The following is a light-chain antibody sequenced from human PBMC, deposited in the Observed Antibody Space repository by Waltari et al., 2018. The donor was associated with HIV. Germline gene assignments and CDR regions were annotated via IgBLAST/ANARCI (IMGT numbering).Light chain of an antibody. CDR1: DSDFGFYNF. CDR3: ASYTANHTVM. CDR2: EVD. J-gene: IGLJ3*02. Sequence: SALTQPASVSGFPGQSITISCTGADSDFGFYNFVSWYQQHPGKVPKVILSEVDSRASGVADRFSGSKSGNTASLTISGLQTEDEADYYCASYTANHTVMFGGGTKVTVL. V-gene: IGLV2-14*01.